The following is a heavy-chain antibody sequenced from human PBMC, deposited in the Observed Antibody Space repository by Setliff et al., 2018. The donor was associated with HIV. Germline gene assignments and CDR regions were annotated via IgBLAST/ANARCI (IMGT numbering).Heavy chain of an antibody. CDR2: IHIGGNT. Sequence: SETLSLTCTVSGGSINSGIYYWTWIRQPAGKGLEWLGRIHIGGNTNYNPSLKSRVTMSVDTSKNQFSLNLNSVTATDTAIFYCAGWISSGWYFYYNMDVWGKGTTVTVSS. D-gene: IGHD6-19*01. J-gene: IGHJ6*03. CDR1: GGSINSGIYY. V-gene: IGHV4-61*02. CDR3: AGWISSGWYFYYNMDV.